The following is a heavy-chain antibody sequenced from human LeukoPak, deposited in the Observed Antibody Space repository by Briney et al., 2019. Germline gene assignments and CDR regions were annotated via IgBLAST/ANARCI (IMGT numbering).Heavy chain of an antibody. D-gene: IGHD2-2*01. CDR1: GFTFSSYA. CDR3: ARDLGRGYCSGSSCYSWPYYFDY. Sequence: GGSLRLSCAASGFTFSSYAMHWVRQAPGKGLEWVAVISYDGSNKYYADSVKGRFTISRDNSKNTLYLQMNSLRAEDTAAYYCARDLGRGYCSGSSCYSWPYYFDYWGQGTLVTVSS. CDR2: ISYDGSNK. V-gene: IGHV3-30-3*01. J-gene: IGHJ4*02.